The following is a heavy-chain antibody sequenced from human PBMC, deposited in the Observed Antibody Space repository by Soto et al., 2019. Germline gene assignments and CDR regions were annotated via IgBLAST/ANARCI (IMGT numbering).Heavy chain of an antibody. CDR1: GFTFSSYG. D-gene: IGHD6-25*01. CDR3: ASDFHAAPDLEYSPH. CDR2: IWYDGSNE. Sequence: QVQLVESGGGVVQPGRSLRLSCAASGFTFSSYGMHWVRQAPGKGLEWLAVIWYDGSNEYYADSVKGRFTISRDNSKNTLYLQMNSLRAEDTAVYYCASDFHAAPDLEYSPHWGQGTLVTVSS. J-gene: IGHJ1*01. V-gene: IGHV3-33*01.